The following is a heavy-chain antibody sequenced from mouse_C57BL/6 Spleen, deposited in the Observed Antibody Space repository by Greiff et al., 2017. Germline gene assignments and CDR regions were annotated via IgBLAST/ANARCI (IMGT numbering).Heavy chain of an antibody. Sequence: EVQLQQSGPELVKRGASVKISCKASGYTFTDYYMNWVKQSHGKSLEWIGDINPNNGGTSYNQKFKGKATLTVDKSSSTAYMELRSLTSEDSAVYYCATTMVTHWYFDVWGTGTTVTVSS. D-gene: IGHD2-1*01. CDR2: INPNNGGT. V-gene: IGHV1-26*01. CDR1: GYTFTDYY. CDR3: ATTMVTHWYFDV. J-gene: IGHJ1*03.